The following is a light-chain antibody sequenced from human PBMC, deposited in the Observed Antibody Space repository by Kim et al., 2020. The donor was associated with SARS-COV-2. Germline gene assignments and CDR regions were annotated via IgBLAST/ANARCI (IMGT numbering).Light chain of an antibody. Sequence: PGERATLSCRASQSVTNKIVWYQHKPGQAPRLLISGATTRVTGIPDRFTGSGSGTQFTLTISSLQSEDFAVYYCQHYDNWSPELTFGGGTKVDIK. J-gene: IGKJ4*01. CDR1: QSVTNK. CDR2: GAT. CDR3: QHYDNWSPELT. V-gene: IGKV3-15*01.